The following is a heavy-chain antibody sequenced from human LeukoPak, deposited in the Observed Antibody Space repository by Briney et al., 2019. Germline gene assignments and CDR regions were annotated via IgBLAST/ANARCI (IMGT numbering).Heavy chain of an antibody. V-gene: IGHV3-21*01. CDR3: AKDSGIRYFDWFTY. Sequence: GGSLRLSCAASGFIFSTYSMNWVRQAPGKGLEWVSSISSSTSYIYYADSVKGRFTISRDNAKNSLYLQMNSLRAEDTAVYYCAKDSGIRYFDWFTYWGQGTLVTVSS. CDR2: ISSSTSYI. D-gene: IGHD3-9*01. J-gene: IGHJ4*02. CDR1: GFIFSTYS.